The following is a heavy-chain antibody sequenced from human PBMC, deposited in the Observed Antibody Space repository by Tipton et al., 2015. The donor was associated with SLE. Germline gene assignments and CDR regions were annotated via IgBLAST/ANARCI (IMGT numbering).Heavy chain of an antibody. CDR1: GFTFSSYA. Sequence: QLVQSGGGLIQSGGSLSLSCATSGFTFSSYALSWVRRAPGKGLEWVSAISGGGGSTYHADFVKGRFSISIDKSKKTLFLQMNSLRVDDTATYYCAKFEKTTDFYLDSWGQGTLVSVSS. J-gene: IGHJ4*02. CDR2: ISGGGGST. D-gene: IGHD1-1*01. CDR3: AKFEKTTDFYLDS. V-gene: IGHV3-23*04.